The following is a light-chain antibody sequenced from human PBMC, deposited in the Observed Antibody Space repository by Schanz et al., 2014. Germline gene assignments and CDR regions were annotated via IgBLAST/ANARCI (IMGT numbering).Light chain of an antibody. CDR3: QQYYSTPRT. J-gene: IGKJ1*01. CDR1: QTVLYYSNNKNS. Sequence: DIVMTQSPDSLAVSLGERATINCKSSQTVLYYSNNKNSLAWYQQKPGQPPKLLIYWASTRESGVPDRFSGSGSGTDFTLTISSLQAEDVAVYYCQQYYSTPRTFGQGTKVEIK. V-gene: IGKV4-1*01. CDR2: WAS.